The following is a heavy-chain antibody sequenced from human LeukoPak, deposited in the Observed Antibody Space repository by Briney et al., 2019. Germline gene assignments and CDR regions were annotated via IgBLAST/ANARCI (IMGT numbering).Heavy chain of an antibody. D-gene: IGHD6-13*01. CDR1: GFTFSSYW. Sequence: GGSLRLSCAASGFTFSSYWMSWVRQAPGKGLEWVSAISWNSGIIGYADSVKGRFTISRDNAKNSLYLQMNSLRAEDTAFYYCAKDGTGYRYYFDYWGQGTLVTVSS. J-gene: IGHJ4*02. CDR3: AKDGTGYRYYFDY. CDR2: ISWNSGII. V-gene: IGHV3-9*01.